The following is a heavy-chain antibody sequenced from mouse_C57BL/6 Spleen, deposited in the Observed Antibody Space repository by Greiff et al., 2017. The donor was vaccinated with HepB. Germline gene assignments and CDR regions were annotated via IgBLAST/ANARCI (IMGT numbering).Heavy chain of an antibody. CDR1: GFTFSSYG. CDR2: ISSGGSYT. J-gene: IGHJ3*01. CDR3: ARLHGTSFAY. D-gene: IGHD1-1*01. V-gene: IGHV5-6*01. Sequence: EVPRVESGGDLVKPGGSLKLSCAASGFTFSSYGMSWVRQTSDKRLEWVATISSGGSYTYYPDSVKGRFTISRDNAKNTLYLQMSSLKSEDTAMYYCARLHGTSFAYCGQGTLVTVSA.